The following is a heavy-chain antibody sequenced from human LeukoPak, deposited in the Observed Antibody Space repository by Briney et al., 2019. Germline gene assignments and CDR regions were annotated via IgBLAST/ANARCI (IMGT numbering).Heavy chain of an antibody. V-gene: IGHV4-61*02. CDR3: AGNYYGSGSYYSEDRY. D-gene: IGHD3-10*01. CDR2: IYTSGST. Sequence: SETLSLTCTVSGGSISSGTYYWGWIRQPAGKGLEWFGRIYTSGSTNYNPSLKSRVTISVDTSKDQFSLKLSSVTAADTAVYYCAGNYYGSGSYYSEDRYWGQGTLVTVSS. CDR1: GGSISSGTYY. J-gene: IGHJ4*02.